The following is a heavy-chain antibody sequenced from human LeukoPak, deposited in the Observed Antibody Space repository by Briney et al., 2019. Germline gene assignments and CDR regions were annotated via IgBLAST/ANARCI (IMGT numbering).Heavy chain of an antibody. CDR2: ISNNGGYT. CDR3: AKQLGYCSDGSCYFPY. D-gene: IGHD2-15*01. J-gene: IGHJ4*02. CDR1: GFTFSSSA. Sequence: GGSLRLSCAASGFTFSSSAMSWVRQAPGKGLERVSAISNNGGYTYYADSVQGRFTISRDNSKSTLCLQMNSLRAEDTAVYYCAKQLGYCSDGSCYFPYWGQGTLVTVSS. V-gene: IGHV3-23*01.